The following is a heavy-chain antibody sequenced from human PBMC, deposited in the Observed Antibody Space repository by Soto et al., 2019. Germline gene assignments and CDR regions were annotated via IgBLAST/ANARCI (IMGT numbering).Heavy chain of an antibody. CDR3: ARGLNDYGSGSYYYYYGLDV. CDR2: IFYSGTT. CDR1: GGSISSGDYY. D-gene: IGHD3-10*01. Sequence: QVQLQESGPGLVKSSQTLSLTCTVSGGSISSGDYYWSWIRQPPGKGLEWIGYIFYSGTTYHNPSLKSRVTISIDTSKNQFSLKLSSVTAADAAVYYCARGLNDYGSGSYYYYYGLDVWGQGTTVTVSS. V-gene: IGHV4-30-4*01. J-gene: IGHJ6*02.